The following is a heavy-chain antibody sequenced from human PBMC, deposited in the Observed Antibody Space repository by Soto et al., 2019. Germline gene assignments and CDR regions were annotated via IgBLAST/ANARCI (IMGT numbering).Heavy chain of an antibody. D-gene: IGHD6-6*01. J-gene: IGHJ4*02. V-gene: IGHV4-34*01. CDR1: GGSFSGYY. CDR2: INHSGST. Sequence: PSETLSLTCAVYGGSFSGYYWSWIRQPPGKGLEWIGEINHSGSTNYNPSLKSRVTISVDTSKNQFSLKLSSVTAADTAVYYCARTPSSIAAHYFDFWGLGTLVTVSS. CDR3: ARTPSSIAAHYFDF.